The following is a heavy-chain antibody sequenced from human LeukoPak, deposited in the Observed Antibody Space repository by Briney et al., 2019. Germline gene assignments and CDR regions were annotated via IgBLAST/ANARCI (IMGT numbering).Heavy chain of an antibody. V-gene: IGHV1-58*01. D-gene: IGHD3-3*01. CDR1: GFTFISSA. Sequence: SVKVSCKASGFTFISSAVQWVRQARGQRLEWIGWIVVGSGNTNYAQKFQERVTITRDMSTSTAYMELSSLRSEDTAVYYCAAALYYDFWGGYYPFDYWGQGTLVTVSS. CDR2: IVVGSGNT. CDR3: AAALYYDFWGGYYPFDY. J-gene: IGHJ4*02.